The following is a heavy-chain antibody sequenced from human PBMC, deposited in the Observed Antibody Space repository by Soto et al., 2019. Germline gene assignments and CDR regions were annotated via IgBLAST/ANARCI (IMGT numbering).Heavy chain of an antibody. J-gene: IGHJ4*02. D-gene: IGHD4-17*01. CDR2: IYYSGST. CDR3: ARGLSVTLFDN. Sequence: QVQLQASGPGLVKPSQTLSLTCTVSGGSISTGGYYWTWIRQHPGKGLEWIGYIYYSGSTYYNPSLKRRVTISVDTSKNQFSLKLSSVTAADTAVYYCARGLSVTLFDNWGQGTLVTVSS. CDR1: GGSISTGGYY. V-gene: IGHV4-31*03.